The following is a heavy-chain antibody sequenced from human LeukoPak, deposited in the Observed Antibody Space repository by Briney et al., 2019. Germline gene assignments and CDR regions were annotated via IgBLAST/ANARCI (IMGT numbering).Heavy chain of an antibody. CDR3: ARHRDYVPDI. Sequence: GESLKISCKGSGYTFTSYWIGCVRQMSGKGLEWMGIIYPGDSDTRYSPSFQGQVTISADKSIRTAYLQWSSLEASDTAMYYCARHRDYVPDIWGQGTMVTVSS. J-gene: IGHJ3*02. CDR1: GYTFTSYW. D-gene: IGHD3-16*01. CDR2: IYPGDSDT. V-gene: IGHV5-51*01.